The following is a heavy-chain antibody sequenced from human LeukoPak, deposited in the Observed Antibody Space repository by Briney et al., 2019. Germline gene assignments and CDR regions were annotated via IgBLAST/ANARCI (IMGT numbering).Heavy chain of an antibody. Sequence: SETLSLTCTVSGGSVSSMTYYWGWVRQPPGKGLEWIGEIYHSGSTNYNPSLKSRVTISVDKSKNQFSLKLSSVTAADTAVYYCARVQLGLAVAMFDYWGQGTLVTVSS. CDR1: GGSVSSMTYY. D-gene: IGHD6-19*01. J-gene: IGHJ4*02. V-gene: IGHV4-39*07. CDR3: ARVQLGLAVAMFDY. CDR2: IYHSGST.